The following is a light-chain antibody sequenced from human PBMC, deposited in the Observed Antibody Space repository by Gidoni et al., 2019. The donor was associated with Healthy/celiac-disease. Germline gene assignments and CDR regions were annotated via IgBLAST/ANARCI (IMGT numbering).Light chain of an antibody. CDR3: QQYGSSPQT. V-gene: IGKV3-20*01. CDR2: GAS. CDR1: QSVSSSY. J-gene: IGKJ2*01. Sequence: EIVLTQSPGTLSLSPGERATLACRASQSVSSSYLAWYQQKPGQAPRLLIYGASSRATGSPDRFSGSGSGTDFTLTISRLEPEDFAVYYCQQYGSSPQTCGQGTKLEIK.